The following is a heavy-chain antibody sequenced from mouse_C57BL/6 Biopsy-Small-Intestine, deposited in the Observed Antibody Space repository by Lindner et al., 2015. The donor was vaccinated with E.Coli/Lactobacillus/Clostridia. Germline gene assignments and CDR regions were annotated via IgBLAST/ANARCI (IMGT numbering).Heavy chain of an antibody. J-gene: IGHJ4*01. CDR1: GYTFTTYG. V-gene: IGHV1-81*01. Sequence: VQLQESGAELARPGASVKVSCKASGYTFTTYGITWVKQRTGQGLEWIGEIYPRSGNNCYNEKFKGKAGLTADKSSSSAYMQLSSLTSEDSAVYFCAREGDPGAMDNWGQGTSVTVSS. CDR2: IYPRSGNN. CDR3: AREGDPGAMDN.